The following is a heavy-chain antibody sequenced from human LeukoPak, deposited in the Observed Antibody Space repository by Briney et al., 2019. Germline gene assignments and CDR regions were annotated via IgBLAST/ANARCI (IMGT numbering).Heavy chain of an antibody. CDR1: GFTFSNAC. V-gene: IGHV3-15*01. Sequence: GGSLRLSCAASGFTFSNACMSWVRQAPGKGLEWVGRIKSKTDSRTTDYSAPVKGSFTISSDDSKNTLYLQMNSLKNEDTAVYYCTTLELLWFGELLSGSIYGMDVWGKGTTVTVSS. J-gene: IGHJ6*04. CDR3: TTLELLWFGELLSGSIYGMDV. CDR2: IKSKTDSRTT. D-gene: IGHD3-10*01.